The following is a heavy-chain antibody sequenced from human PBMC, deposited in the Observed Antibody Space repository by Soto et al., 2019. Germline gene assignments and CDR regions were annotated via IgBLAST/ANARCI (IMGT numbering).Heavy chain of an antibody. Sequence: QVQLVQSGAEVKKPGASVKVSCKASGYTFTSYAMHWVRQAPGQRLEWMGWINAGNGNTKYSQKFQGRVTITRDTSASTAYVELSSLRSEDTAVYYCASSYYGSGNPKDYYYGMDVLGQGTTVSVSS. J-gene: IGHJ6*02. CDR1: GYTFTSYA. D-gene: IGHD3-10*01. V-gene: IGHV1-3*01. CDR2: INAGNGNT. CDR3: ASSYYGSGNPKDYYYGMDV.